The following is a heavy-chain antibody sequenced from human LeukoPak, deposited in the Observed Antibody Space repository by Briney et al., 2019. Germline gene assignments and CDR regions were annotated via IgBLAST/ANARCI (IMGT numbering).Heavy chain of an antibody. CDR3: ARGRYYYDSSGYYFGTFDY. CDR2: INHSGST. Sequence: SETLSLTCAVYGGSFSGYYWSWIRQPPGKGLEWIGEINHSGSTNYNPSLKSRVTISVDTSKNQFSLKLSSVTAADTAVYYCARGRYYYDSSGYYFGTFDYWGQGTLVTVSS. CDR1: GGSFSGYY. J-gene: IGHJ4*02. D-gene: IGHD3-22*01. V-gene: IGHV4-34*01.